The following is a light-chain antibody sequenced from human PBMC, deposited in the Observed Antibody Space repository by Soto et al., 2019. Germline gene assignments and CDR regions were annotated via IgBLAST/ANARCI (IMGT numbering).Light chain of an antibody. CDR3: QDHQT. CDR2: AAS. Sequence: DIQMTQSPSSLSASVGDRVTITCRASQGISNSLAWYQQKPGKVPKLLIYAASTLQSGVPSRFSGSGSGTDFTLNISSLQPEDVATYCCQDHQTFGQGTKVEIK. V-gene: IGKV1-27*01. CDR1: QGISNS. J-gene: IGKJ1*01.